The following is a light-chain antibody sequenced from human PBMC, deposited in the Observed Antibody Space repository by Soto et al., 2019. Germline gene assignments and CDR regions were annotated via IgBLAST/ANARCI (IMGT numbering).Light chain of an antibody. CDR2: KAS. CDR3: QQYNTYPYT. CDR1: HSIGTW. Sequence: DIQMTQSPSTLSASVGDRVTITCRASHSIGTWLAWHQQKPGKAPKPLINKASNLESVVPSRFTGSGSGTEFTITFSSLYPEVFATYYCQQYNTYPYTFGQGTKVEIK. J-gene: IGKJ2*01. V-gene: IGKV1-5*03.